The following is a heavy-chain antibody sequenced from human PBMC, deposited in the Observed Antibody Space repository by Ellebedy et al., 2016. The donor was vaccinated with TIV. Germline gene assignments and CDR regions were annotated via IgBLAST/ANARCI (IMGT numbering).Heavy chain of an antibody. Sequence: GESLKISCAASGFTFSDYYMGWIRQAPGKGLEWISYMSGSGDRVLYADSMKGRFTISRENAENSLYLQVNSLRAEDTAVYYCARGDDGTGDFVNGAFDIWGQGTMITVSS. V-gene: IGHV3-11*04. CDR2: MSGSGDRV. CDR1: GFTFSDYY. J-gene: IGHJ3*02. CDR3: ARGDDGTGDFVNGAFDI. D-gene: IGHD3-22*01.